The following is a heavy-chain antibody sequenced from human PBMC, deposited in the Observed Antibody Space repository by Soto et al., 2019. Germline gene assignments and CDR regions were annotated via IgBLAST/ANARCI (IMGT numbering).Heavy chain of an antibody. V-gene: IGHV3-23*01. Sequence: EVQVLESGGGLVQPGGSLRLSCEGSGFTVSSNAMTWIRQAPGKGPEWVSTITADGGTYYADSVKGRFAMSRDTSESTRYLQMNSLGAEDTAAYYCAPHVSCSGGSCQYDAFAIRGQGTMVTVSS. J-gene: IGHJ3*02. CDR1: GFTVSSNA. D-gene: IGHD2-15*01. CDR3: APHVSCSGGSCQYDAFAI. CDR2: ITADGGT.